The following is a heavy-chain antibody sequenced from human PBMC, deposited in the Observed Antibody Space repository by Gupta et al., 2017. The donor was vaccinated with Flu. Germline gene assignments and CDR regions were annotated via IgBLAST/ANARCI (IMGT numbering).Heavy chain of an antibody. J-gene: IGHJ3*01. CDR2: ITWNSDTI. D-gene: IGHD2-15*01. V-gene: IGHV3-9*01. CDR3: VKDRGYTWDAIDF. Sequence: VRQAPGKGLEWVSGITWNSDTIGYADSVKGRFTLSRDPAKNSLYLQMNSLRPEDTALYYCVKDRGYTWDAIDFWGQGTMVTVSS.